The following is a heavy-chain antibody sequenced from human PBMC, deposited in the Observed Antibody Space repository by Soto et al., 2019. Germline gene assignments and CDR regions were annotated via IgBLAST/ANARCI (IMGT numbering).Heavy chain of an antibody. J-gene: IGHJ4*02. D-gene: IGHD3-10*01. CDR1: GFTFSNAW. CDR2: IKSKTDGGTT. V-gene: IGHV3-15*01. Sequence: GGSLRLSCAASGFTFSNAWMSWVRQAPGKGLEWVGRIKSKTDGGTTDYAAPVKGRFTISRDDSKNTLYLQMNSLKTEDTAVHYCTTDPYALLWFGELLIDYWGQGTLVTVSS. CDR3: TTDPYALLWFGELLIDY.